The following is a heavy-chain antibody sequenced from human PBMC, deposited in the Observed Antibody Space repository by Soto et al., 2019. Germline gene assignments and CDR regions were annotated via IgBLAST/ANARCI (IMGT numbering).Heavy chain of an antibody. CDR2: LIPLFGTT. V-gene: IGHV1-69*06. D-gene: IGHD2-8*01. CDR3: ARGTNGGYRFDS. Sequence: QVQLVQSGAEVKKPGSSVKVSCEASGGTFSGHAISWVRQAPGQGPEWMGGLIPLFGTTQHAQNFQDRLTITADKSTITAYTELTCLRFADTAIYYCARGTNGGYRFDSWGQGTVVTVSS. J-gene: IGHJ4*02. CDR1: GGTFSGHA.